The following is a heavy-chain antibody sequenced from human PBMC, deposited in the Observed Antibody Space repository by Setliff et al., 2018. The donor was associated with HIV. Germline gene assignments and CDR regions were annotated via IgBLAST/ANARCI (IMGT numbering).Heavy chain of an antibody. CDR1: GDSISDYY. D-gene: IGHD3-22*01. V-gene: IGHV4-4*07. CDR2: IFTSGST. J-gene: IGHJ6*03. CDR3: ARVVGYYDSSGYPNYYYYYMDV. Sequence: PSETLSLTCTVSGDSISDYYWTWIRQPAGEGLEWIGHIFTSGSTNYNPSLKSRVTMSVDTSKNQFSLKLSSVTAADTAVYYCARVVGYYDSSGYPNYYYYYMDVWGKGTTVTVSS.